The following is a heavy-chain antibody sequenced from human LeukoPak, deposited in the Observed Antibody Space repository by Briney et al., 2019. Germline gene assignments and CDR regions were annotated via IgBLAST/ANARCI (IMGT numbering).Heavy chain of an antibody. V-gene: IGHV1-24*01. J-gene: IGHJ4*02. CDR1: GYTLTEFS. Sequence: ASVKVSCKVSGYTLTEFSMHWVRQAPGKGLEWMGGFDPEDGETVYAQNFQGRVTMTEDTSTDTAYLELYSLRSEDTAVYYCATVANGYYYYWGQGTLVTVSS. D-gene: IGHD3-22*01. CDR3: ATVANGYYYY. CDR2: FDPEDGET.